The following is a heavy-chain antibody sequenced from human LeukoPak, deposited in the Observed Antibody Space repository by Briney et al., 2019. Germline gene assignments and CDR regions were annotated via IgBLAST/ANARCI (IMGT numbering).Heavy chain of an antibody. CDR1: GGTFSSYA. J-gene: IGHJ3*02. CDR3: ARVGYSSSDDAFDI. V-gene: IGHV1-69*05. Sequence: GASVKVSCKASGGTFSSYAISWVRQAPGQGLEWMGGIIPIFGTANYAQKFQGRVTITTDESTSTAYMELSSLRSEDTAVYYCARVGYSSSDDAFDIWGQGIMVTVSS. D-gene: IGHD6-6*01. CDR2: IIPIFGTA.